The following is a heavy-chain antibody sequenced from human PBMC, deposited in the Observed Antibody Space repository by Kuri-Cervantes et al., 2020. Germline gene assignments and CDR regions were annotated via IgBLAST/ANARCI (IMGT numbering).Heavy chain of an antibody. V-gene: IGHV3-49*03. J-gene: IGHJ4*02. CDR1: GGSFSGYY. CDR3: TREGTAIFSYFDY. Sequence: GGSLRLSCAVYGGSFSGYYWSWIRQPPGKGLEWVGFIRSKAYGGTTEYAASVKGRFTISRDDSKSIAYLQMNSLKTEDTAVYYCTREGTAIFSYFDYWGQGTPVTVSS. D-gene: IGHD5-18*01. CDR2: IRSKAYGGTT.